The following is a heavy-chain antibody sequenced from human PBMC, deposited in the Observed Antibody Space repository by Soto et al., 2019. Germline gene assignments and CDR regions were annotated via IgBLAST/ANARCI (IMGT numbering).Heavy chain of an antibody. CDR1: GFTFSDYY. Sequence: GGSLRLSCAASGFTFSDYYMSWIRQAPGKGLEWVSFINPSISTIYYADPVKGRFTISRDNAKNSLYLQMNSLRAEDTAVYYCVREAITAMVFDYWGQGALVTVSS. J-gene: IGHJ4*02. CDR2: INPSISTI. D-gene: IGHD5-18*01. CDR3: VREAITAMVFDY. V-gene: IGHV3-11*01.